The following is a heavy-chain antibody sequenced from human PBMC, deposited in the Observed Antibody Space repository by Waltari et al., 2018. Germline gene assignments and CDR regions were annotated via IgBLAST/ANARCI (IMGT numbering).Heavy chain of an antibody. J-gene: IGHJ4*02. Sequence: QVQLVQSGAEMKTPGASVKVSCKASGFSFITYSFTWVRQAPGQGLEWMGWISADNGKTTYEQKFQGRLTMTTDTSTSTAYMELRSLRSDDTAVYYCVRDGSGASFTFNYWGQGTLVTVSS. CDR3: VRDGSGASFTFNY. D-gene: IGHD1-26*01. CDR2: ISADNGKT. CDR1: GFSFITYS. V-gene: IGHV1-18*01.